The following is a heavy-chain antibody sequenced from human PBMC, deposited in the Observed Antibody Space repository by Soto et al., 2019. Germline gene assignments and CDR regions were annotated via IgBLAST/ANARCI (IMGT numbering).Heavy chain of an antibody. Sequence: GGSLRLSCAASGFTFSSFWMAWVRQAPGKGLEWVANINQDGSEKYYVDSMKGRFTISRDNAKNSLYLEMNSLRAEDTAVYYCATERKLVVVAETPIHYSGMDAWGQGTTVTVSS. CDR1: GFTFSSFW. D-gene: IGHD2-15*01. V-gene: IGHV3-7*03. J-gene: IGHJ6*02. CDR2: INQDGSEK. CDR3: ATERKLVVVAETPIHYSGMDA.